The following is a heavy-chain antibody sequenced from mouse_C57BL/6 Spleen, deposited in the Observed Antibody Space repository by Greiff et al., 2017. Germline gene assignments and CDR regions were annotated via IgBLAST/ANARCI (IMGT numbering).Heavy chain of an antibody. V-gene: IGHV1-81*01. D-gene: IGHD6-5*01. CDR1: GYTFTSYG. CDR2: IYPRSGNA. Sequence: VQLQQSGAELARPGASVKLSCKASGYTFTSYGISWVKQRTGQGLEWIGEIYPRSGNAYYNEKFKGKATLTADKSSSTAYMELRSLTSEDSAVYFCARGAYGGWGQGTLVTVSA. J-gene: IGHJ3*01. CDR3: ARGAYGG.